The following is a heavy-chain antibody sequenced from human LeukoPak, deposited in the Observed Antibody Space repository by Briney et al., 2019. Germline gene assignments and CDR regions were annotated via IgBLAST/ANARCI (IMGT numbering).Heavy chain of an antibody. CDR3: ARGAGSGRNHFDY. CDR2: ISSRSSTI. V-gene: IGHV3-48*01. Sequence: GGSLRLSCAASGFTFSSKSMNWVRQAPGKGLEWVSYISSRSSTIYYADSVKGRFTISRDNATNSLYLQMNSLKAEDTGVYYCARGAGSGRNHFDYWGQGTLVTVSS. D-gene: IGHD6-19*01. J-gene: IGHJ4*02. CDR1: GFTFSSKS.